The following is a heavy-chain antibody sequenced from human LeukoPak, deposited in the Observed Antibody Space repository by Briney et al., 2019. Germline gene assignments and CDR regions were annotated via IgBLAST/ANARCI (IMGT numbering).Heavy chain of an antibody. J-gene: IGHJ4*02. D-gene: IGHD5-12*01. CDR1: GGSISSSSYY. CDR3: ARSGSGYLRYYFDY. CDR2: MYSSGST. V-gene: IGHV4-39*07. Sequence: PSETLSLTCTVSGGSISSSSYYWGWIRQPPGKGLEWIGSMYSSGSTYYNPSLKSRVTISEDTSKNQFSLKLSSVTAADTAVYYCARSGSGYLRYYFDYWGQGTLVTVSS.